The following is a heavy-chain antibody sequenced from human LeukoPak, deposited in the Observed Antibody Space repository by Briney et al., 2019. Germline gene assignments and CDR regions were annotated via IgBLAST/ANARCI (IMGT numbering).Heavy chain of an antibody. D-gene: IGHD3-10*01. CDR3: ARGLYGSGSYSPDFDY. Sequence: ASVKVSCKASGYTFTGYYMHWVRQAPGQGLEWMGWINPNSGGTNYAQKFQGRVTITADKSTSTAYMELSSLRSEDTAVYYCARGLYGSGSYSPDFDYWGQGTLVTVSS. V-gene: IGHV1-2*02. CDR1: GYTFTGYY. J-gene: IGHJ4*02. CDR2: INPNSGGT.